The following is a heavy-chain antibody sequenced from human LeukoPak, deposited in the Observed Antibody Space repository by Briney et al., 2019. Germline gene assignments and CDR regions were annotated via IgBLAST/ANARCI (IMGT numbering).Heavy chain of an antibody. V-gene: IGHV4-4*07. CDR2: VYTTGGT. D-gene: IGHD3-22*01. Sequence: SETLSLTCSVSGASINSYYWCWIRQSAGKGLEYIGRVYTTGGTHYNPTLKSRLTLSADTSKNQFYLTLSSVTAADTAVYYCATGSGYYRGAEYFEYWGQGILVTVSS. CDR1: GASINSYY. J-gene: IGHJ1*01. CDR3: ATGSGYYRGAEYFEY.